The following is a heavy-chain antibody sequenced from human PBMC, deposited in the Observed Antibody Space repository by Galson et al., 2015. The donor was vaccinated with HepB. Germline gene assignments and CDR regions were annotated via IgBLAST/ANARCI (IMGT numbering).Heavy chain of an antibody. CDR1: GFTFSDYY. CDR3: ASRGTYYYDSSGYDY. J-gene: IGHJ4*02. D-gene: IGHD3-22*01. CDR2: ISSSGSTI. V-gene: IGHV3-11*01. Sequence: SLRLSCAASGFTFSDYYMSWIRQAPGKGLEWVSYISSSGSTIYYADSVKGRFTISRDNAKNSLYLQMNSLRAEDTAVYYCASRGTYYYDSSGYDYWGQGTLVTVSS.